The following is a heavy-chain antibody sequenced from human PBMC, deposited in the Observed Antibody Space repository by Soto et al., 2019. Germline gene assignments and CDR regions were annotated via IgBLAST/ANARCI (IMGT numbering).Heavy chain of an antibody. V-gene: IGHV4-31*03. J-gene: IGHJ4*02. Sequence: KPSETLSLTCSVSGASIRSGGFYWSWLRQSPGKGLEWIGHIYYTGSTFVRPSLKGRLTISLDTSKNQFSLDLSSVTAADTAMYYCARIEMASIKWGRGTLVTVSS. CDR3: ARIEMASIK. D-gene: IGHD5-12*01. CDR2: IYYTGST. CDR1: GASIRSGGFY.